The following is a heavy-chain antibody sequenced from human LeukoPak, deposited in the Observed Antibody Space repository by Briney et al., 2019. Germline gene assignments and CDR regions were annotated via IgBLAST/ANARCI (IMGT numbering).Heavy chain of an antibody. D-gene: IGHD6-13*01. CDR2: FDPEDGET. Sequence: GASVKVSCKVSGYTLTELSMHWVRQAPGKGLEWMGGFDPEDGETIYAQKFQGRVTMTEDTSTDTAYMELSSLRSEDTAMYYCATYGYRSSWSGDYFDYWGQGTLSPSPQ. CDR1: GYTLTELS. V-gene: IGHV1-24*01. J-gene: IGHJ4*02. CDR3: ATYGYRSSWSGDYFDY.